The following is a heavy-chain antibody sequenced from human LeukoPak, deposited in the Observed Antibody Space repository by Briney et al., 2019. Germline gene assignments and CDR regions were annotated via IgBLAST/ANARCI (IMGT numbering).Heavy chain of an antibody. CDR2: ISASGGST. V-gene: IGHV3-23*01. D-gene: IGHD5-24*01. Sequence: PGGSLRLSCAASGFTFSSYAMSWVRQAPGKGLEWVSAISASGGSTYYADSVKGRFTISRDNSKNTLYLQMNSLRAEDTAVYYCAKDLTQPGEMATILDYWGQGTLVTVSS. J-gene: IGHJ4*02. CDR1: GFTFSSYA. CDR3: AKDLTQPGEMATILDY.